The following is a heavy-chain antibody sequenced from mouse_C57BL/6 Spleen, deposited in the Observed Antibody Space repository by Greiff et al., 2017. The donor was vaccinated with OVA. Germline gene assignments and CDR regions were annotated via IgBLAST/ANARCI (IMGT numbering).Heavy chain of an antibody. CDR2: IDPSDSYT. Sequence: QVQLQQPGAELVKPGASVKLSCKASGYTFTSYWMQWVKQRPGQGLEWIGEIDPSDSYTNYNQKFKGKATLTVDTSSSTAYMQLSSLTSEDSAVYYCARGGYGYDWYFDVWGTGTTVTVSS. J-gene: IGHJ1*03. CDR3: ARGGYGYDWYFDV. V-gene: IGHV1-50*01. D-gene: IGHD2-2*01. CDR1: GYTFTSYW.